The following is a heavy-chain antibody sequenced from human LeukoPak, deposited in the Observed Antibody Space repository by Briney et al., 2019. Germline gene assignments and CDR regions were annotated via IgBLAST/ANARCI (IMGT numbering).Heavy chain of an antibody. CDR1: GGSISSYY. Sequence: SETLSLTCTVSGGSISSYYSSWIRQPPGKGLEWIGYIYYSGSTNYNPSLKSRVTISVETSKNQFSLKLSSVTAADTAVYYCARQPGGYYYYGMDVWGQGTTVTVSS. J-gene: IGHJ6*02. CDR2: IYYSGST. V-gene: IGHV4-59*08. D-gene: IGHD1-14*01. CDR3: ARQPGGYYYYGMDV.